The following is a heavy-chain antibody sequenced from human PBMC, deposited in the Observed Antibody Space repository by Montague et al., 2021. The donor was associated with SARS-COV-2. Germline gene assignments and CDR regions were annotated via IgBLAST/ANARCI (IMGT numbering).Heavy chain of an antibody. J-gene: IGHJ3*01. Sequence: CAISGDSDGVEVASRRSVKHTPALDPQRQGGCGYTSTRNKTYAVSVQSRITITADTSKNQFSLHLNTVTPEDTAVYYCARDLYWAFDAWGLGTTVTVSA. CDR2: CGYTSTRNK. D-gene: IGHD2-8*02. CDR1: GDSDGVEVAS. V-gene: IGHV6-1*01. CDR3: ARDLYWAFDA.